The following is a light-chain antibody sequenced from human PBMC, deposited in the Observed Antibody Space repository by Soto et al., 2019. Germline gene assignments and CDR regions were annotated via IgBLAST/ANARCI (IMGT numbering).Light chain of an antibody. CDR2: EVN. V-gene: IGLV2-14*01. CDR1: SSDVGGYQH. J-gene: IGLJ1*01. Sequence: QSALTQPASVSGSPGQSITISCTGSSSDVGGYQHVSWYQLHPGKAPKLIIFEVNNRPSGDSFRFSGSKSGNTASLTISGLQVEDEADYFCSSYSISTAYLFGTGTKLTVL. CDR3: SSYSISTAYL.